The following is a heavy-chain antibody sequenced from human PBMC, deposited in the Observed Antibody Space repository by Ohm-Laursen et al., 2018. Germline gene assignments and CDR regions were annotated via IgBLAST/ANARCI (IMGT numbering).Heavy chain of an antibody. CDR2: IKSKTDGGTT. D-gene: IGHD3-16*01. CDR1: GFTFSNAW. V-gene: IGHV3-15*01. CDR3: TTTSYDYVWGSYPDY. J-gene: IGHJ4*02. Sequence: GSLRLSCAASGFTFSNAWMSWVRQAPGKGLEWVGRIKSKTDGGTTDYAAPVKGRFTISRDDSKNTLYLQMNSLKTEDTAVYYCTTTSYDYVWGSYPDYWGQGTLVTVSS.